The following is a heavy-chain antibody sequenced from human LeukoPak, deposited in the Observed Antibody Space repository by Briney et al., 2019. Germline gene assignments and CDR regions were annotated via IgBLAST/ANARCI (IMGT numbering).Heavy chain of an antibody. D-gene: IGHD1-14*01. CDR1: GASINFPSYY. CDR2: ISYDGST. J-gene: IGHJ4*02. Sequence: PSETLSLTCTVSGASINFPSYYWGWIRQAPGKGLEWIGSISYDGSTYYKPSLKSRVTISLDTSKNQFSLRLSPVTAADTAVYYCARDTTYPLRPFDSWGQGTLVAVSS. CDR3: ARDTTYPLRPFDS. V-gene: IGHV4-39*07.